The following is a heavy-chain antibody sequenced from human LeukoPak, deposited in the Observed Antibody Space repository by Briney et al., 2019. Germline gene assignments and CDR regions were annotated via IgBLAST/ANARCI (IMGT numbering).Heavy chain of an antibody. J-gene: IGHJ2*01. V-gene: IGHV5-10-1*01. CDR3: ARLGGSGYSNWHFDL. CDR2: TDPSDSYT. CDR1: EYSFTSYW. D-gene: IGHD3-22*01. Sequence: PGESLNISCKGSEYSFTSYWVSWVRQMPGKGLEWMGSTDPSDSYTNYSPSFQGHVTISADKSISTAYLQWSSLKASDTAIYYCARLGGSGYSNWHFDLWGRGTLVTVS.